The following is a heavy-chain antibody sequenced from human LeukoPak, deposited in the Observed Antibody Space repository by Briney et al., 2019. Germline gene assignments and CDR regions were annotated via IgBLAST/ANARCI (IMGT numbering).Heavy chain of an antibody. CDR2: IHSDGKT. D-gene: IGHD4-17*01. CDR1: GFTVSSNY. J-gene: IGHJ3*02. CDR3: ARPTTVTTSYPDAFDI. Sequence: PGGSLRLSCAASGFTVSSNYVSWVRQAPGRGLEWVSVIHSDGKTYYADSVKGRFTISRDSSQNTLYLQMNSLRAEDTAVYYCARPTTVTTSYPDAFDIWGQGTMVTVSS. V-gene: IGHV3-53*01.